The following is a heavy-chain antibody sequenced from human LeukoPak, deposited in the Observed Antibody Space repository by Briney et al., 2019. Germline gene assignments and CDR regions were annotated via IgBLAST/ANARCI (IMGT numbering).Heavy chain of an antibody. D-gene: IGHD3-10*01. V-gene: IGHV4-4*07. Sequence: SETLSLTCTVSGGSISSYYWSWLRQPAGKGLEWIGRIYTSGSTNYNPFLKSRVTMSVDTSKNQFSLKLSSVTAAGTAVYYCAVGVPWFGELFDYWGQGTLVTVSS. CDR3: AVGVPWFGELFDY. CDR1: GGSISSYY. J-gene: IGHJ4*02. CDR2: IYTSGST.